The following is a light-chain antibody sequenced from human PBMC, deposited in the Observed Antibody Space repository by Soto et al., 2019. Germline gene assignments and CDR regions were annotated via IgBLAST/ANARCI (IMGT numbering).Light chain of an antibody. CDR1: SSNLGAGYD. J-gene: IGLJ3*02. Sequence: QSVLTQPPSVSGAPGQRVTLSCTGNSSNLGAGYDVHWYKQVPGAAPKLVIFGNRNRPSGVPERFSGSKSGTSASLAITGLQAEDEADYYCQAYDYSXTASVFGGGTKLTVL. CDR3: QAYDYSXTASV. CDR2: GNR. V-gene: IGLV1-40*01.